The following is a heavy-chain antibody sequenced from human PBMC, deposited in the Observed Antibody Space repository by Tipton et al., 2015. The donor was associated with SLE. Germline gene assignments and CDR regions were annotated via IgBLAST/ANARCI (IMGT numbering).Heavy chain of an antibody. Sequence: QLVQSGAEVKKPGESLKISCKGSGYSFTSYWIAWVRQMPGKGLEWMGRIDPSDSYTNYSPSFQGHVTISADKSISTAYLQWSSLKASDTAMYYCARRDSSSWYEGGWFDPWGQGTLVTVSS. J-gene: IGHJ5*02. V-gene: IGHV5-10-1*01. D-gene: IGHD6-13*01. CDR3: ARRDSSSWYEGGWFDP. CDR2: IDPSDSYT. CDR1: GYSFTSYW.